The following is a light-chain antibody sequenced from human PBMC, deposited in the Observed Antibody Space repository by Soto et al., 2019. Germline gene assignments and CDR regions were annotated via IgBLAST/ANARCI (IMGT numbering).Light chain of an antibody. CDR2: GTS. Sequence: VLTQSPGTLSLSPGERATLSCRASQSVGSSYLAWYQQKPGQAPRVLIYGTSSRATGIPDRFSGSGSGTDFTLTINSLEPEDFAVYYCQQYGSSSWTFGQGTKVDI. V-gene: IGKV3-20*01. CDR3: QQYGSSSWT. CDR1: QSVGSSY. J-gene: IGKJ1*01.